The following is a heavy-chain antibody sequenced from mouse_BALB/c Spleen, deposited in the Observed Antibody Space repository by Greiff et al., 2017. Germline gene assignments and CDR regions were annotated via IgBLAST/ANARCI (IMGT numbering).Heavy chain of an antibody. CDR2: LRNKANGYTT. Sequence: EVKLVESGGGLVQPGGSLRLSCATSGFTFTDYYMSWVRQPPGKALEWLGFLRNKANGYTTEYSASVKGRFTISRDNSQSILYLQMNTLRAEDSATYYCARAFYYYGSSPLDYWGQGTTLTVSS. J-gene: IGHJ2*01. V-gene: IGHV7-3*02. D-gene: IGHD1-1*01. CDR1: GFTFTDYY. CDR3: ARAFYYYGSSPLDY.